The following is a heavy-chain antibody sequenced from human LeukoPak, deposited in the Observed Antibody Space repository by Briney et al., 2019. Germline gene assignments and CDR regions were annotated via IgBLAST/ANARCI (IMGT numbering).Heavy chain of an antibody. V-gene: IGHV3-33*01. CDR3: ARDSRGFDP. J-gene: IGHJ5*02. CDR2: IWYDGSNK. CDR1: GFTFSSHG. Sequence: PGRSLRLSCAASGFTFSSHGMHWVRQAPGKGLEWVAVIWYDGSNKYYADSVKGRFTISRDNSKNTLYLQMNSLRAEDTAVYYCARDSRGFDPWGQGTLVTVSS.